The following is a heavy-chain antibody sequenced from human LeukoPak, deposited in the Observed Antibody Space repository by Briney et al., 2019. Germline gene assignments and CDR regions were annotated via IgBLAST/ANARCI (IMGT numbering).Heavy chain of an antibody. J-gene: IGHJ4*02. V-gene: IGHV3-48*02. Sequence: GESLRLSCAASGLTFSDYSMNWVRQAPGKGLEWVSYIDGSGDTIYYADSVKGRFTISRDNAKNSLDLQMNSLRDEDTAVYYCSRRFDCWGQGTLVTVSS. CDR2: IDGSGDTI. CDR1: GLTFSDYS. CDR3: SRRFDC.